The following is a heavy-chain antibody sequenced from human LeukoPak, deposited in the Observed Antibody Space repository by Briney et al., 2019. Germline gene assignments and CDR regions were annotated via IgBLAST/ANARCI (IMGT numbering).Heavy chain of an antibody. V-gene: IGHV4-61*01. Sequence: SETLSLTCTVPGGSVNSSSYYWSWIRQPPGKGLEWIGYIYYSGSTNYNPSLKSRVTISVDTSNDRFSLKLSSVTAADTAVYYCARGPYLDCWGQGTLVTVSS. CDR3: ARGPYLDC. CDR2: IYYSGST. CDR1: GGSVNSSSYY. J-gene: IGHJ4*02.